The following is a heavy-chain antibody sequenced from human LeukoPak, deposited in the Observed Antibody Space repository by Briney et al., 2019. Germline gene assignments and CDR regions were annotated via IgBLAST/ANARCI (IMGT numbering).Heavy chain of an antibody. CDR3: ARVPILRCFDWLYGAFDI. Sequence: ASVKVSCKASGYTFTSYAMHWVRQAPGQRLEWMGWINAGNGNTKYSQKFQGRVTITRDTSASTAYMELSRLRSEDTAVYYCARVPILRCFDWLYGAFDIWGQGTMVTVSS. V-gene: IGHV1-3*01. J-gene: IGHJ3*02. D-gene: IGHD3-9*01. CDR1: GYTFTSYA. CDR2: INAGNGNT.